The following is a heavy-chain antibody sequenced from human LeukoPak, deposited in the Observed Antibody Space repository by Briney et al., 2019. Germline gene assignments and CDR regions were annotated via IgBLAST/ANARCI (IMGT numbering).Heavy chain of an antibody. J-gene: IGHJ5*02. V-gene: IGHV3-23*01. CDR3: AKDTSTTMGYGDFKFDP. Sequence: GGSLRLSCAASGFTFSSYAMSWVRQAPGKGLEWVSAISGSGGSTYYADSVKGRFTISRDNSKNTLYLQMNSLRAEDTAVYYCAKDTSTTMGYGDFKFDPWGQGTLVTVSS. D-gene: IGHD4-17*01. CDR1: GFTFSSYA. CDR2: ISGSGGST.